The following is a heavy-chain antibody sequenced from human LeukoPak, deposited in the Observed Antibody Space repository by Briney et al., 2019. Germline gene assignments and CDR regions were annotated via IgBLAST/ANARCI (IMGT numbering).Heavy chain of an antibody. V-gene: IGHV4-39*07. CDR3: ARVWGSGSYGAFDI. Sequence: SETLSLTCTVSGGSISSSSYYWGWIRQPPGKGLEWIGSIYYSGSTYYNPSLKSRVTISVDTSKNQFSLKLSSVTAADTAVYYCARVWGSGSYGAFDIWGQGTMVTVSS. J-gene: IGHJ3*02. CDR1: GGSISSSSYY. D-gene: IGHD3-10*01. CDR2: IYYSGST.